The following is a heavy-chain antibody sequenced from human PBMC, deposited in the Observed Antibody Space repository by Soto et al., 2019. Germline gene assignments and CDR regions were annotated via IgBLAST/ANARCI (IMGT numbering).Heavy chain of an antibody. CDR1: GFTFSNAW. CDR2: ITTTTDGGTT. CDR3: TTEIHGHRYFHY. Sequence: PRWYLGLPCVNAGFTFSNAWLISVRQALEKWLEWVGHITTTTDGGTTDYAAPVKGRFTISRDESQNTLYLQIDSLNTEYTAVYVCTTEIHGHRYFHYWGQGTLAPVSP. V-gene: IGHV3-15*01. J-gene: IGHJ4*02. D-gene: IGHD2-8*01.